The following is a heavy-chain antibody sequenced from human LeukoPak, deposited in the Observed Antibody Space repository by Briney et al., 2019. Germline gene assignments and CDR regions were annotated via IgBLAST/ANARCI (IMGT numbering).Heavy chain of an antibody. CDR1: GYTFTSYG. J-gene: IGHJ5*02. V-gene: IGHV1-18*01. CDR2: ISAYNGNT. CDR3: ARVDVVVPAAIGNWFDP. Sequence: GASVKVSCKVSGYTFTSYGISWVRQAPGQGLEWMGWISAYNGNTNYAQKLQGRVTMTTDTSTSTAYMELRSLRSDDTAVYYCARVDVVVPAAIGNWFDPWGQGTLVTVSS. D-gene: IGHD2-2*02.